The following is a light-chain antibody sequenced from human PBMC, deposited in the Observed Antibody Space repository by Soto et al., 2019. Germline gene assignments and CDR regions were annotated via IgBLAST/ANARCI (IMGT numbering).Light chain of an antibody. CDR1: QSVSNN. CDR3: QQHDNWPPIT. Sequence: EIVLTQSLATLSVSPGERVTLXCRASQSVSNNLVWYQQKPGQAPRLLMYGSSIRATGIPARFSGSGSGTEFTLTISSLQSEDFAVYYCQQHDNWPPITVGQGTRLEIK. J-gene: IGKJ5*01. CDR2: GSS. V-gene: IGKV3-15*01.